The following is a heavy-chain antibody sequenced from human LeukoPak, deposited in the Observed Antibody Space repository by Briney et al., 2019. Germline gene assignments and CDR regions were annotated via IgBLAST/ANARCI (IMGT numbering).Heavy chain of an antibody. CDR3: ARASLGWFDP. V-gene: IGHV3-7*01. CDR2: IDQDGSDK. CDR1: GFTFSSYW. J-gene: IGHJ5*02. D-gene: IGHD7-27*01. Sequence: GSLRLSCAASGFTFSSYWMSWVRQAPGKGLEWVASIDQDGSDKFSVGSVKGRFTISRDNARYSMYLEMRSLRAEDTAVYFCARASLGWFDPRGQGTLVTVSS.